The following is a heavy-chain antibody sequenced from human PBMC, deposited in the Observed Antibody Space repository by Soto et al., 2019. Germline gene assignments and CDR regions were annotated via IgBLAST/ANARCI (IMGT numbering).Heavy chain of an antibody. V-gene: IGHV3-23*01. D-gene: IGHD4-17*01. CDR1: GFTFNSFA. CDR2: ISGGGGNT. CDR3: AKEVDYGDYLRIYYYYGMDV. J-gene: IGHJ6*02. Sequence: WGSLRLSCAASGFTFNSFAISLFRHSPVKWREWVSTISGGGGNTDYADSVKGRFTISRDNSKNTLYLQMRTLRADDTAVYYCAKEVDYGDYLRIYYYYGMDVWGQGTTVTVSS.